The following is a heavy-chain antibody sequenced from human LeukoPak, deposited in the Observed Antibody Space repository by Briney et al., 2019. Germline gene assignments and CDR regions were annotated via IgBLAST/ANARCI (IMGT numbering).Heavy chain of an antibody. Sequence: ASVKVSCKASGYKFIDHGISWVRQAPGQGLEWVGRISPYHGQTQYAQNLEDRVTMTTDTSTSTAYMELRSLRSDDTAVYYCARKYNWNYVYWFDPWGQGTLVTVSS. D-gene: IGHD1-7*01. CDR3: ARKYNWNYVYWFDP. CDR2: ISPYHGQT. J-gene: IGHJ5*02. CDR1: GYKFIDHG. V-gene: IGHV1-18*01.